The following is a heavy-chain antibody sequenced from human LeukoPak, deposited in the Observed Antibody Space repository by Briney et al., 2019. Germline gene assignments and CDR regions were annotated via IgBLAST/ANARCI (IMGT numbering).Heavy chain of an antibody. D-gene: IGHD6-6*01. Sequence: GGSLRLSCAVSGFTISSYAMSWVRQAPGKGLEWVSAMSGSGGSTYYADSVRGRFTISRDNSKNTLYLQMNSLRAEDTAVYYCARHRSSWLIDYWGQGTLVTVSS. CDR2: MSGSGGST. CDR1: GFTISSYA. J-gene: IGHJ4*02. CDR3: ARHRSSWLIDY. V-gene: IGHV3-23*01.